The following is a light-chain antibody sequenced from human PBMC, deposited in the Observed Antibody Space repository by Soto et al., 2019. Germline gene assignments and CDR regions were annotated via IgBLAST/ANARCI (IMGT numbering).Light chain of an antibody. CDR2: EVT. CDR3: SSYTSSSTYV. V-gene: IGLV2-14*01. CDR1: SSDVGTYNS. Sequence: QSALTQPASVSGSPGQSITISCTGTSSDVGTYNSVSWYQQHPGKAPAIMIYEVTHRPSGVSDRFSGSKSGNTASLTISGLHTGVEADYYCSSYTSSSTYVFGTGTKVTVL. J-gene: IGLJ1*01.